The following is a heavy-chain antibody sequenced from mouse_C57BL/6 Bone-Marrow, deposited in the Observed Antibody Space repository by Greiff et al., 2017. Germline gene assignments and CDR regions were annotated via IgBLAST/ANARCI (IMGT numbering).Heavy chain of an antibody. CDR2: IDPENGDT. CDR1: GFNIKDAY. Sequence: VQLQQSGAELVRPGASVKLSCTASGFNIKDAYMHWVKQRPEQGLEWIGWIDPENGDTEYASKFQGKATITAETSSNTAYLQLSSLTSEDSAVYYCTSLIYYDYGLFAYWGQGTLVTFSA. CDR3: TSLIYYDYGLFAY. V-gene: IGHV14-4*01. D-gene: IGHD2-4*01. J-gene: IGHJ3*01.